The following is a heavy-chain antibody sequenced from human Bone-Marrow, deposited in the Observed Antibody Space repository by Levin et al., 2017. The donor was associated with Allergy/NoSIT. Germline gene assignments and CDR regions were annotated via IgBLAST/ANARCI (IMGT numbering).Heavy chain of an antibody. V-gene: IGHV3-21*01. CDR2: ISSSSRYI. Sequence: GGSLRLSCAVSGLSISTYSLTWVRQAAGKGLEWVSSISSSSRYIFTAESVRGRFTISRDNAKNSLYLQMYSLRAEDTAVYDCATLDEAPAASQILEYWGQGSLVTVSS. CDR1: GLSISTYS. J-gene: IGHJ4*02. D-gene: IGHD2-15*01. CDR3: ATLDEAPAASQILEY.